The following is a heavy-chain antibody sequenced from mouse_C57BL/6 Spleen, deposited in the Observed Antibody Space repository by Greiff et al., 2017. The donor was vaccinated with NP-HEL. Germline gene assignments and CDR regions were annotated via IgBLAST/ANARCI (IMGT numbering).Heavy chain of an antibody. CDR2: ICGAGST. D-gene: IGHD1-1*01. CDR3: AKPAYYYGSSYWYFDV. CDR1: GFSLTSYG. Sequence: VQLQQSGPGLVAPSQSLSITCTVSGFSLTSYGVSWVRQPPGKGLEWLGVICGAGSTNYHSALISRLSISKDNSKSQVFLKLNRRQTDDTATYYCAKPAYYYGSSYWYFDVWGTGTTVTVSS. V-gene: IGHV2-3*01. J-gene: IGHJ1*03.